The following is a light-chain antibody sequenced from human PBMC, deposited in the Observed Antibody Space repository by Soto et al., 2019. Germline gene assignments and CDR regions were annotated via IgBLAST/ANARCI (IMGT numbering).Light chain of an antibody. J-gene: IGLJ1*01. CDR3: AAWDDSLNGYV. CDR2: SNN. CDR1: SSNIGTKT. Sequence: QSVLTQPPSASGTPGQRVTISCSGSSSNIGTKTVNWYQQLPGTAPKLLIYSNNQRPSGVPDRFSVSKSGTSASLAISGLLSEDEADYYCAAWDDSLNGYVFGAGTKVTVL. V-gene: IGLV1-44*01.